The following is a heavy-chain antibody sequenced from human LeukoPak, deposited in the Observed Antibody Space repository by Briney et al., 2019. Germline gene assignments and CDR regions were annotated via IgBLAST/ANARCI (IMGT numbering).Heavy chain of an antibody. CDR1: GGSISSSSYY. CDR3: ARDTIFGVVSVYYMDV. Sequence: PSETLSLTCTVSGGSISSSSYYWGWIRQPPGKGLEWIGSIYYSGSTYYNPSLKSRVTISADTSKNQFSLKLSSVTAADTAVYYCARDTIFGVVSVYYMDVWGKGTTVTVSS. V-gene: IGHV4-39*07. D-gene: IGHD3-3*01. CDR2: IYYSGST. J-gene: IGHJ6*03.